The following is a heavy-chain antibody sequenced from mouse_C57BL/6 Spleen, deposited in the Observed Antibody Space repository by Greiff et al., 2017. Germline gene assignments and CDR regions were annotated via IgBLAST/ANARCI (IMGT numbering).Heavy chain of an antibody. D-gene: IGHD3-2*02. CDR1: GYAFSSSW. CDR2: IYPGDGDT. Sequence: QVQLQQSGPELVKPGASVKISCKASGYAFSSSWMNWVKQRPGKGLEWIGRIYPGDGDTNYNGKFKGKATLTADKSSSTAYMQLSSLTSEDSAVYFCARGAQATYDAMDYWGQGTSVTVSS. V-gene: IGHV1-82*01. CDR3: ARGAQATYDAMDY. J-gene: IGHJ4*01.